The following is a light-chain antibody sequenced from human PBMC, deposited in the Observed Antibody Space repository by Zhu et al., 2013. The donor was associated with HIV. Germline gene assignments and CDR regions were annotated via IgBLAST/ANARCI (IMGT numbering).Light chain of an antibody. V-gene: IGLV1-44*01. Sequence: QSVLTQPSSVSGAPGQRVTISCSGSSSNIGRNTVNWFQQVPGTAPKLLIYGDHQRPSGVPDRFSGSKSGTSASLAFSGLQSEDAADYYCAAWDYSVSGWVFGGGTKLTVL. J-gene: IGLJ3*02. CDR2: GDH. CDR3: AAWDYSVSGWV. CDR1: SSNIGRNT.